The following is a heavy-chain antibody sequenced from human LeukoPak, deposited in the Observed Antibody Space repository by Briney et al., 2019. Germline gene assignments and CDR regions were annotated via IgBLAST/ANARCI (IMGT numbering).Heavy chain of an antibody. D-gene: IGHD3-22*01. CDR1: GGSISSYY. Sequence: NPSETLSLTCTVSGGSISSYYWSWIRQPPGKGLEWIGYIYYSGSTNYNPSLKSRVTISVDTSKNQFSLKLSSVTAADTAVYYCARMENVIDSSGYGALRPFDPWGQGTLVTVSS. J-gene: IGHJ5*02. CDR3: ARMENVIDSSGYGALRPFDP. V-gene: IGHV4-59*01. CDR2: IYYSGST.